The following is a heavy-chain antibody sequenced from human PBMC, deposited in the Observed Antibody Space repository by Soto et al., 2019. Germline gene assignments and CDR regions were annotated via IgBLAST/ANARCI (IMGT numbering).Heavy chain of an antibody. Sequence: ASVKVSCKASGYTFTSYGISWVRQAPGQGLEWMGWISAYNGNTKYSQKFQGRVTITRDTSASTAYMELSSLRSEDTAVYYCARVILGYCSSTSCSPFDYWGQGTLVTVSS. V-gene: IGHV1-18*04. CDR2: ISAYNGNT. CDR1: GYTFTSYG. D-gene: IGHD2-2*01. CDR3: ARVILGYCSSTSCSPFDY. J-gene: IGHJ4*02.